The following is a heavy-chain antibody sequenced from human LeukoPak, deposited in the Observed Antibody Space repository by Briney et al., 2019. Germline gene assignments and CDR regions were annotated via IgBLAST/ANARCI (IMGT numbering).Heavy chain of an antibody. J-gene: IGHJ3*02. CDR3: ARTRLATAVFYFDI. CDR1: GGSFSGYY. Sequence: SETLSLTCAVYGGSFSGYYWSWLRQPPGKGLEWIGEINHSGSTNYNPSLKSRVTISVDTSKNQFSLKLSSVTAADTAVYYCARTRLATAVFYFDIWGQGTMVTVSS. V-gene: IGHV4-34*01. D-gene: IGHD2-21*02. CDR2: INHSGST.